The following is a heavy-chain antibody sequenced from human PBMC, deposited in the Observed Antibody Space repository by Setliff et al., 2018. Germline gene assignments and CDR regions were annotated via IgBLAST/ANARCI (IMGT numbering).Heavy chain of an antibody. CDR2: IHAGSSNT. V-gene: IGHV1-3*01. Sequence: RASVKVSCKASGYTFSSNAFHWVRQAPGQTLEWLGWIHAGSSNTLYSQRFQDRITISRDTSATTVHMELSSLRSDDTAVYYCARMSTSGPHYDYWGRGTLVTVSS. CDR1: GYTFSSNA. D-gene: IGHD2-8*02. J-gene: IGHJ4*01. CDR3: ARMSTSGPHYDY.